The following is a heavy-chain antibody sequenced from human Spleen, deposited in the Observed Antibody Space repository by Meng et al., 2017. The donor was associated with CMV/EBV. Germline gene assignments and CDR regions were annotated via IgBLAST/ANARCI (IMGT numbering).Heavy chain of an antibody. CDR2: ISGSGGRT. CDR3: AKGSVTDGYLDY. J-gene: IGHJ4*02. D-gene: IGHD3-16*02. Sequence: GESLKISCGASGFTFVNCVMSWVRQAPGEGLEWVSAISGSGGRTYYADSVMGRFTISRDNSKNTLYLQVNSLRAEDTAVYFCAKGSVTDGYLDYWGQGTLVTVSS. V-gene: IGHV3-23*01. CDR1: GFTFVNCV.